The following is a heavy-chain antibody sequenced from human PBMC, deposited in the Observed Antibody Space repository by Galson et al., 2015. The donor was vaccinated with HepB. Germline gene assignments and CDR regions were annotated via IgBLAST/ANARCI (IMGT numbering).Heavy chain of an antibody. CDR2: ISYDGSNK. V-gene: IGHV3-30*18. Sequence: SLRLSCAASGFTFSSYGMHWVRQAPGKGLEWVAVISYDGSNKYYADSVKGRFTISRGNSKNTLYLQMNSLRAEDTAVYYCAKDRSHDYVWGSYRYTGFDYWGQGTLVTVSS. D-gene: IGHD3-16*02. CDR3: AKDRSHDYVWGSYRYTGFDY. CDR1: GFTFSSYG. J-gene: IGHJ4*02.